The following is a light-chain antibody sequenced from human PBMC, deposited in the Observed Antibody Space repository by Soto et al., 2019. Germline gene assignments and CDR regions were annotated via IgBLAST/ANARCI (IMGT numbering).Light chain of an antibody. Sequence: DIQMTQSPSSLSASVGDRVTITCRASQSISSYLNWYQQKPGKAPKLLIYAASSLQSGVPSRFSGSGSGTEFTLNISSLQPEDFATYYCQPSYSTPWTFGQGTKVQIK. CDR3: QPSYSTPWT. CDR1: QSISSY. V-gene: IGKV1-39*01. CDR2: AAS. J-gene: IGKJ1*01.